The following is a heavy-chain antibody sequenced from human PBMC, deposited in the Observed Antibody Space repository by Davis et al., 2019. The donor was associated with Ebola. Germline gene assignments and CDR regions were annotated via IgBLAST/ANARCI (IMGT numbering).Heavy chain of an antibody. CDR1: GGSISSGSYY. J-gene: IGHJ4*02. CDR3: ARDRRGADY. D-gene: IGHD1-26*01. V-gene: IGHV4-61*09. Sequence: PSETLSLTCTVSGGSISSGSYYWSWIRQPAGKGLEWIGHIYTSGSTNYNPSLKSRVTISVDTSKNQFSLKLSSVTAADTAVYYCARDRRGADYWGQGTLVTVSS. CDR2: IYTSGST.